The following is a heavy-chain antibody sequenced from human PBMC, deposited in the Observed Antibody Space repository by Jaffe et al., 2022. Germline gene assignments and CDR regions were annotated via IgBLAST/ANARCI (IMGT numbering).Heavy chain of an antibody. CDR3: ARGIRRSTYYYYFDY. CDR2: IYHSGST. CDR1: GGSISGYY. J-gene: IGHJ4*02. D-gene: IGHD3-3*01. Sequence: QVQLQESGPGLVKPSETLSLTCTVSGGSISGYYWSWIRQPPGKALEWIGCIYHSGSTIYNPSLKSRVTTSVDTSKNQFSLKLTSVTAADTAMYFCARGIRRSTYYYYFDYWGQGTLVTVSS. V-gene: IGHV4-59*01.